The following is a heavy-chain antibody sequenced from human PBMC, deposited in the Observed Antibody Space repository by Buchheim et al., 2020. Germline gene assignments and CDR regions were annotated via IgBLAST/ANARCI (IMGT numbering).Heavy chain of an antibody. CDR3: ARDGGGYSHFDS. J-gene: IGHJ4*02. V-gene: IGHV4-31*03. CDR1: GGSITSAGYY. CDR2: IYYTGRT. D-gene: IGHD3-22*01. Sequence: QVQLQESGPGLVQPSQTLSVTCNVSGGSITSAGYYWSWIRQPPGKGLEWIGYIYYTGRTYYNPSLKNRLTISVDPSNNQFSLKLSSVTAADTAVYFCARDGGGYSHFDSWGQGTL.